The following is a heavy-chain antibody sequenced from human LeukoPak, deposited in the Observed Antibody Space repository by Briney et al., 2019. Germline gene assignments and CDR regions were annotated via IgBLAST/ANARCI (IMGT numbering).Heavy chain of an antibody. Sequence: SETLSLTCAVYGGSFSGYYWSWIRQPPGKGLGWIGEINHSGSTNYNPSLKSRVTISVDTSKNQFSLKLSSVTAADTAVYYCARSSSSGTGTGVDYWGQGTLVTVSS. D-gene: IGHD3-22*01. CDR3: ARSSSSGTGTGVDY. CDR1: GGSFSGYY. CDR2: INHSGST. J-gene: IGHJ4*02. V-gene: IGHV4-34*01.